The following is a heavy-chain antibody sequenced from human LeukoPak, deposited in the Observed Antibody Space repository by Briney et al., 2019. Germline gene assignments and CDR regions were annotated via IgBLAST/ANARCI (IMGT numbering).Heavy chain of an antibody. CDR1: GGSVSSGSYY. V-gene: IGHV4-61*01. Sequence: SETLSLTCTVSGGSVSSGSYYWSWIRQPPGKGLEWIGYIYYSGSTNYNPSLKSRVTISVDTSKNQFSLKLSSVTAADTAVYYCARGGGYCSGGSCYGQEIVYYGMDVWGQGTTVTVSS. D-gene: IGHD2-15*01. CDR3: ARGGGYCSGGSCYGQEIVYYGMDV. CDR2: IYYSGST. J-gene: IGHJ6*02.